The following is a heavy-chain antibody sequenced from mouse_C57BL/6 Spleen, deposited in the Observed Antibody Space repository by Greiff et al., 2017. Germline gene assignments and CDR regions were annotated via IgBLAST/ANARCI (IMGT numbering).Heavy chain of an antibody. CDR2: IHPSDSDT. V-gene: IGHV1-74*01. D-gene: IGHD1-1*01. J-gene: IGHJ3*01. CDR1: GYTFTSYW. CDR3: AILYGGSGGLAY. Sequence: QVQLQQPGAELVKPGASVKVSCKASGYTFTSYWMHWVKQRPGQGLEWIGRIHPSDSDTNYNQKFKGQATLTVDKSSSTAYMQLSSLTADDSAVYYGAILYGGSGGLAYWGQGTLVTVSA.